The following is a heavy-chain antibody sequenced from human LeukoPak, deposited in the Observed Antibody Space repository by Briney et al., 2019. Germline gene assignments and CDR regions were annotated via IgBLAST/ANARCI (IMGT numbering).Heavy chain of an antibody. CDR2: ISSSGSTI. D-gene: IGHD3-10*02. CDR1: GFIFNTYA. J-gene: IGHJ6*04. Sequence: GRSLRLSCVASGFIFNTYAFHWVRQAPGKGLEWVSYISSSGSTIYYADSVKGRFTISRDNAKNSLYLQMNSLRAEDTAVYYCAELGITMIGGVWGKGTTVTISS. CDR3: AELGITMIGGV. V-gene: IGHV3-48*03.